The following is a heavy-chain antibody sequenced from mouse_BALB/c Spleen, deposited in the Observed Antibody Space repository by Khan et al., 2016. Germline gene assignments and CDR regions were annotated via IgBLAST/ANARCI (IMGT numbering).Heavy chain of an antibody. Sequence: EMELVESGGGLVQPGGSLKLSCAASGFTFSSYGMSWVRQTPDKRLELVATLNSNGGSTYYPDSVKGRFTISRDNAKNTLYLQMSSLKSEDTAMYYCARMARTINWGQGTTLTVSS. CDR1: GFTFSSYG. J-gene: IGHJ2*01. CDR3: ARMARTIN. CDR2: LNSNGGST. V-gene: IGHV5-6-3*01.